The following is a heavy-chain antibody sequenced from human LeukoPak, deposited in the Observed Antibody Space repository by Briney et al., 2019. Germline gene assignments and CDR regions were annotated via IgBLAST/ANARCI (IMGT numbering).Heavy chain of an antibody. Sequence: PGGSLRLSCTASGFTFDDYAMHWVRQAPGKGPEWVSGISWNSGSIGYADSVKGRFTISRDDAKNSLYLQMNSLRAEDTALYYCAKDLGSGSQDGDDYYYGMDVWGQGTAVTVSS. V-gene: IGHV3-9*01. D-gene: IGHD3-10*01. J-gene: IGHJ6*02. CDR2: ISWNSGSI. CDR1: GFTFDDYA. CDR3: AKDLGSGSQDGDDYYYGMDV.